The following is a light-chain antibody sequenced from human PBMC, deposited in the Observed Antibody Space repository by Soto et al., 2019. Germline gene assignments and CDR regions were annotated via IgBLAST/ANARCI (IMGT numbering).Light chain of an antibody. J-gene: IGKJ1*01. V-gene: IGKV2-30*02. CDR2: KVS. CDR3: MQGTHWPWT. CDR1: QSLIHSDGDTY. Sequence: DVVMTQSPLSLPVTLGQPASISCRSSQSLIHSDGDTYLHWFQQRPGQSPRRLIYKVSDRDSGVPDRFTGSGSGTDFTRKISRVEAEDVGGYYCMQGTHWPWTFGQGTEVEIK.